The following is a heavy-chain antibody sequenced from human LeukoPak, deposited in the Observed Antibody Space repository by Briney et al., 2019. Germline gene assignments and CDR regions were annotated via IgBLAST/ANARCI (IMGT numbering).Heavy chain of an antibody. CDR3: AKDPHIAAAGSDY. CDR1: GFTFSSYA. Sequence: GGSLRLSCAASGFTFSSYAMSWVRQAPGKGLEWVSAISGSGGSTYYADSVKGRFTISRDNSENTLYMQMNSLRAEDTAVSYCAKDPHIAAAGSDYWGQGTLVTVSS. D-gene: IGHD6-13*01. V-gene: IGHV3-23*01. J-gene: IGHJ4*02. CDR2: ISGSGGST.